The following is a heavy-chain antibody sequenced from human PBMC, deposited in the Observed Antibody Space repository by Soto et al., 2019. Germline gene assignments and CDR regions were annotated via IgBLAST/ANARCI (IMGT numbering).Heavy chain of an antibody. CDR1: GFTFSSYG. V-gene: IGHV3-33*01. D-gene: IGHD5-18*01. CDR3: ARDPWIQLWLQADAFDI. CDR2: IWYDGSNK. Sequence: GGSLRLSCAASGFTFSSYGMHWVRQAPGKGLEWVAVIWYDGSNKYYADSVKGRFTISRDNSKNTLYLQMNSLRAEDTAVYYCARDPWIQLWLQADAFDIWGQGTMVTVSS. J-gene: IGHJ3*02.